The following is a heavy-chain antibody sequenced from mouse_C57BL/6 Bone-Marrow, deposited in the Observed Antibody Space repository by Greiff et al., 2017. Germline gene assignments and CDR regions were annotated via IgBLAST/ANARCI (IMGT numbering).Heavy chain of an antibody. CDR3: ARRLLRRAMDY. V-gene: IGHV1-54*01. D-gene: IGHD1-1*01. Sequence: LVESGAELVRPGTSVKVSCKASGYAFTNYLIEWVKQRPGQGLEWIGVINPGSGGTNYNEKFKGKATLTADKSSSTAYMQLSSLTSEDSAVYFCARRLLRRAMDYWGQGTSVTVSS. CDR1: GYAFTNYL. J-gene: IGHJ4*01. CDR2: INPGSGGT.